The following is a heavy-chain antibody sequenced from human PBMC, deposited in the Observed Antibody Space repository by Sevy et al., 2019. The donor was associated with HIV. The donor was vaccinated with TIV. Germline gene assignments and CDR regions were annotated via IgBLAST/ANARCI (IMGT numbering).Heavy chain of an antibody. CDR3: AKGPDFWSGYPDY. CDR1: GFTFSSYG. CDR2: ISYDGSNK. J-gene: IGHJ4*02. Sequence: GGSLRLSCAASGFTFSSYGMHWVRQAPGKGLEWVAVISYDGSNKYYADSVKGRFTISRDNSKNTLYLQMNSLRAEDTALYYCAKGPDFWSGYPDYWGQGTLVTVSS. D-gene: IGHD3-3*01. V-gene: IGHV3-30*18.